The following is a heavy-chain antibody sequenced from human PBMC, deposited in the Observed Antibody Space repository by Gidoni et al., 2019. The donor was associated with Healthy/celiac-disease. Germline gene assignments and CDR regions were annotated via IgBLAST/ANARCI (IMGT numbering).Heavy chain of an antibody. CDR1: GFTFSSYA. D-gene: IGHD3-10*01. Sequence: QVQLVESGGGVFQHGRSLRLSCAASGFTFSSYAMHWVRQAPGKGLEWVAVISYDRSNKYYADSVKGRFTISRDNSKNTLYLQMNSLRAEDTAVYYCARGDGSGSYYYYYYGMDVWGQGTTVTVSS. CDR3: ARGDGSGSYYYYYYGMDV. CDR2: ISYDRSNK. V-gene: IGHV3-30-3*01. J-gene: IGHJ6*02.